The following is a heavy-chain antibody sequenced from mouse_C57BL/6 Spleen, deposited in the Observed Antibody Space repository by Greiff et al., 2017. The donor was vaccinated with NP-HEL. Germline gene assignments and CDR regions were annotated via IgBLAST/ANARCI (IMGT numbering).Heavy chain of an antibody. J-gene: IGHJ1*03. Sequence: QVQLQQSGAELARPGASVKLSCKASGYTFTSYGISWVKQRTGQGLEWIGEIYPRSGNTYYNEKFKGKATLTADKSSSTAYMELRSLTSEDSAVYFCARSAYGSSPWYFDVWGTGTTVTVSS. D-gene: IGHD1-1*01. CDR1: GYTFTSYG. CDR2: IYPRSGNT. V-gene: IGHV1-81*01. CDR3: ARSAYGSSPWYFDV.